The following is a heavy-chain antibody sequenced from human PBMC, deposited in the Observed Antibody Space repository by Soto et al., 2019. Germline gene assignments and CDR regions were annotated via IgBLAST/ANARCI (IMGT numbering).Heavy chain of an antibody. CDR3: ARTFRDIVVVVAATDWFDP. Sequence: SQTLSLTCAISGDSVSSNSAAWNWIRQSPSRGLEWLGRTYYRSKWYNDYAVSVKSRITINPDTSKNQLSLQLNSVTPEDTAVYYCARTFRDIVVVVAATDWFDPWGQGTLVTVSS. CDR1: GDSVSSNSAA. V-gene: IGHV6-1*01. J-gene: IGHJ5*02. D-gene: IGHD2-15*01. CDR2: TYYRSKWYN.